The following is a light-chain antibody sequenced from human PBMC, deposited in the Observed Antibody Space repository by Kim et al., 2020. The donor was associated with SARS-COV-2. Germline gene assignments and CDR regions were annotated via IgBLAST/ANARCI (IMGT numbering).Light chain of an antibody. Sequence: DIQMTQSPSSLSASVGDRVTITCQASQDIKKYLNWYQQKQGEAPKRLIYDASRLDEGVPSRFSGSGSGTYFTLTISSLQPVDFATYYCQQYDNLFLTFGGGTKVDIK. V-gene: IGKV1-33*01. CDR1: QDIKKY. CDR3: QQYDNLFLT. CDR2: DAS. J-gene: IGKJ4*01.